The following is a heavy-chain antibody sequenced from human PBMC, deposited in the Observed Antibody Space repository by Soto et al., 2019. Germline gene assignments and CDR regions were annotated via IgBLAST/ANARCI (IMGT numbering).Heavy chain of an antibody. CDR3: QGITRSTSPNSHGPY. V-gene: IGHV3-23*01. Sequence: EVQLLESGGGLVQPGGSLRLSCAASGFTFSSYSMSWVRQAPGKGLEWVSAISGNSGDIYYADSVKGRFTITRDNSKHGLYLQKNCPSAEDTAPNYTQGITRSTSPNSHGPYWGQGSLVT. D-gene: IGHD2-2*01. CDR1: GFTFSSYS. J-gene: IGHJ4*02. CDR2: ISGNSGDI.